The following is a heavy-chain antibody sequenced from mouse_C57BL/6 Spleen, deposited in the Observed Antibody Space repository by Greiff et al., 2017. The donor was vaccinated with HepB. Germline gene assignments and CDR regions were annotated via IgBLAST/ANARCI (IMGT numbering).Heavy chain of an antibody. CDR3: APRYGSSHFFAY. V-gene: IGHV1-39*01. CDR1: GYSFTDYN. CDR2: INPNYGTT. J-gene: IGHJ3*01. Sequence: VQLQQSGPELVKPGASVKISCTASGYSFTDYNMNWVKQSNGKSLEWIGVINPNYGTTSYNQKFKGKATLTVDQSSSNAYMQLNSLTSEDSAVYYCAPRYGSSHFFAYWGQGTLVTVST. D-gene: IGHD1-1*01.